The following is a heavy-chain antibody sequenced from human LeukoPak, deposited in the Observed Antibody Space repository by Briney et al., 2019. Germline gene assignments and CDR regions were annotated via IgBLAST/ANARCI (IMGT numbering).Heavy chain of an antibody. Sequence: NPSETLSLTCTVSGGSISSFYWSWFYWSWIRQPPGKGLEWIGYIYFSGSTNYNPSLKSRVTISIDTSKNQFSLNLSSVTAADTAVYYCARIATAVADGEFDPWGQGKLVTVSS. CDR1: GGSISSFY. D-gene: IGHD6-19*01. CDR3: ARIATAVADGEFDP. J-gene: IGHJ5*02. CDR2: IYFSGST. V-gene: IGHV4-59*08.